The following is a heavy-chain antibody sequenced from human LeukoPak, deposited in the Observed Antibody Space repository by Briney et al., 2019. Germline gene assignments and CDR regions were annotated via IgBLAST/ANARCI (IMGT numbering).Heavy chain of an antibody. CDR3: ARQLYTSMSPFDY. CDR2: VXXXGNT. D-gene: IGHD5-18*01. J-gene: IGHJ4*02. V-gene: IGHV4-59*08. CDR1: GGSIGTSY. Sequence: SETXSLTCTVSGGSIGTSYXXXXXQPPGXXXXXIGYVXXXGNTNYNXSLXXXXXVSVDSSKNQFSLKLSSVTAADTAVYYCARQLYTSMSPFDYWGQGTLVTVSS.